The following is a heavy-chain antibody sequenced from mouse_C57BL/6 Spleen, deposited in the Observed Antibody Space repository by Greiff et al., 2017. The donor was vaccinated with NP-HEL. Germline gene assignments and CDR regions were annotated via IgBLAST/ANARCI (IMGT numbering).Heavy chain of an antibody. CDR2: ISSGGSYT. V-gene: IGHV5-6*01. D-gene: IGHD4-1*02. Sequence: EVQGVESGGDLVKPGGSLKLSCAASGFTFSSYGMSWVRQTPDKRLEWVATISSGGSYTYYPDSVKGRFTISRDNAKNTLYLQLSSLKSEDTAMYYCAGDPTGYWYFDVWGTGTTVTVSS. J-gene: IGHJ1*03. CDR3: AGDPTGYWYFDV. CDR1: GFTFSSYG.